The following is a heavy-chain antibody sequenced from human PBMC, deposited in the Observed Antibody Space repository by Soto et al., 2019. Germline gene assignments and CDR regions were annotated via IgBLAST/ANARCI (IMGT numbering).Heavy chain of an antibody. Sequence: GGSLRLSCEASGFIFTNFWMHWVRQVPGKGLVWVSRIDTSGSSTSYADSVKGRFTISRDNAKNTVSLQMNSLRAEDTGVYYCAKASWYFDLWRQVSLVTVX. D-gene: IGHD3-9*01. CDR2: IDTSGSST. CDR1: GFIFTNFW. V-gene: IGHV3-74*01. CDR3: AKASWYFDL. J-gene: IGHJ1*01.